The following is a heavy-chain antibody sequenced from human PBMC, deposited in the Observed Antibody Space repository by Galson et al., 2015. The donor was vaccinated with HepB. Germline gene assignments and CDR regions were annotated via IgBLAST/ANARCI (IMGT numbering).Heavy chain of an antibody. V-gene: IGHV3-30-3*01. Sequence: SLRLSCAASGFTFSSYAMHWVRQAPGKGLEWVAVISYDGSNKYYADSVKGRFTVSRDNSKNTLYLQMNSLRAEDTAVYYCARDRAAAGYFDYWGQGTLVTVSS. CDR1: GFTFSSYA. CDR2: ISYDGSNK. D-gene: IGHD6-13*01. CDR3: ARDRAAAGYFDY. J-gene: IGHJ4*02.